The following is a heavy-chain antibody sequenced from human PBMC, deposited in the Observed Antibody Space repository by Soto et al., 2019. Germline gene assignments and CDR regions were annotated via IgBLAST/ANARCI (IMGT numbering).Heavy chain of an antibody. CDR3: AHRRIGVSQWNYGDFDY. CDR2: IYWDDDK. CDR1: GFSLSTSGVG. V-gene: IGHV2-5*02. D-gene: IGHD1-7*01. J-gene: IGHJ4*02. Sequence: SGPTLVNPTQTLTLTCTFSGFSLSTSGVGVGWIRQPPGKALEGLVIIYWDDDKRYSPSLRGRLTITKDTSKNRVVLTMTNVDPEDTATYFCAHRRIGVSQWNYGDFDYWGQGILVTVSS.